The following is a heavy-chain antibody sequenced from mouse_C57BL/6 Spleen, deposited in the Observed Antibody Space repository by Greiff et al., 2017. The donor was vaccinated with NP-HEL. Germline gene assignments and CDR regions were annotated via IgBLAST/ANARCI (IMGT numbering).Heavy chain of an antibody. V-gene: IGHV3-6*01. CDR3: ARGRTGFAY. CDR2: ISYDGSN. D-gene: IGHD3-1*01. Sequence: EVQLVESGPGLVKPSQSLSLTCSVTGYSITSGYYWNWIRQFPGNKLEWMGYISYDGSNNYNPSLKNRISITRDTSKNQFFLKLNSVTTEDTATYYCARGRTGFAYWGQGTLVTVSA. CDR1: GYSITSGYY. J-gene: IGHJ3*01.